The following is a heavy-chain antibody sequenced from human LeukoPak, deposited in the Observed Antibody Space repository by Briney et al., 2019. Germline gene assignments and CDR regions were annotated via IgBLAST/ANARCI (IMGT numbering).Heavy chain of an antibody. J-gene: IGHJ6*03. CDR1: GFTFSSYS. D-gene: IGHD2-2*01. Sequence: PGGSLRLSCAASGFTFSSYSMNWVRQAPGKGLEWVSSISSSSSYIYYADSVKGRFTISRDNAKNSLYLQMNSLRAEDTAVYYCARGADCISTSCYPRIYYYYYMDVWGKGTTVTVSS. CDR2: ISSSSSYI. V-gene: IGHV3-21*01. CDR3: ARGADCISTSCYPRIYYYYYMDV.